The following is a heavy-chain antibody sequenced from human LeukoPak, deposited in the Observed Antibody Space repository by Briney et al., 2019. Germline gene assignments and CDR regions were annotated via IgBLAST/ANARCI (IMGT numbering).Heavy chain of an antibody. CDR3: ARVHATGYFSLDLGY. V-gene: IGHV1-2*02. Sequence: ASVRVSCKASGYTFTVYFMHWVRQAPGQGLDWMGWINPNTGGTKYAQKFQGRVTMTRDTAMRTAYMELSTVPSDATAVYFCARVHATGYFSLDLGYWGQGTLVTVSS. CDR2: INPNTGGT. J-gene: IGHJ4*02. CDR1: GYTFTVYF. D-gene: IGHD3-9*01.